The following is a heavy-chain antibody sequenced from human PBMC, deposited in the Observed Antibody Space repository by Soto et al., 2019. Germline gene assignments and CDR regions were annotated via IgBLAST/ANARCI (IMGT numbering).Heavy chain of an antibody. Sequence: GGSLRLSCAASGFTFDDYAMHWVRQAPGKGLEWVSGISWNSGSIGYADSVKGRFTISRDNAKNSLYLQMNSLRAEDTALYYCAKDHYGSGSYFYGMDVWGQGTTVTVSS. J-gene: IGHJ6*02. D-gene: IGHD3-10*01. CDR3: AKDHYGSGSYFYGMDV. CDR2: ISWNSGSI. V-gene: IGHV3-9*01. CDR1: GFTFDDYA.